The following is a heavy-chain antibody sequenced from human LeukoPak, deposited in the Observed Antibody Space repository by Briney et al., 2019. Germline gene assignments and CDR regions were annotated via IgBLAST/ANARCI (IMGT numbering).Heavy chain of an antibody. V-gene: IGHV4-39*01. CDR2: MYYSGST. Sequence: SETLSLTCAASGFSISSYWLHWVRIRQPPGKGLEWIGSMYYSGSTYYNPSLKSRVTISVDTSKNRFSLKLSSATAADTTVYECTRTLGDVSNYTYYWGQGTLVTVSS. D-gene: IGHD1-26*01. CDR3: TRTLGDVSNYTYY. J-gene: IGHJ4*02. CDR1: GFSISSYWLH.